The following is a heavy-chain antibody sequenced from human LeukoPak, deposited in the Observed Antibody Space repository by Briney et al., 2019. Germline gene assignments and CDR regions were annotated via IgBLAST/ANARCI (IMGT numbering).Heavy chain of an antibody. CDR1: GFTFDDYT. D-gene: IGHD2-15*01. J-gene: IGHJ4*02. CDR3: ARDIAVAATGGAFDY. V-gene: IGHV3-43*01. Sequence: GGSLRLSCAASGFTFDDYTMYWVRQPPGKGLEWVSLLTWNADRTYYADSVKGRFTISRDNSKNSLYLQMNSLKIEDTALYYCARDIAVAATGGAFDYWGQGTLVTVPS. CDR2: LTWNADRT.